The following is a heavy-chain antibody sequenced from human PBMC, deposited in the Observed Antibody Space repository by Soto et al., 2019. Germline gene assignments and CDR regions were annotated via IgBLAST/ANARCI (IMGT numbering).Heavy chain of an antibody. J-gene: IGHJ3*02. Sequence: GGSLRLSCAAPGFTFSSYAMSWVRQAPGKGLEWVSAISGSGGSTYYADSVKGRFTISRDNSKNTLYLQMNSLRAKDTAVYYCAKIQYQYTVAYDAFDIWGQGTMVTVSS. CDR3: AKIQYQYTVAYDAFDI. V-gene: IGHV3-23*01. CDR2: ISGSGGST. CDR1: GFTFSSYA. D-gene: IGHD4-17*01.